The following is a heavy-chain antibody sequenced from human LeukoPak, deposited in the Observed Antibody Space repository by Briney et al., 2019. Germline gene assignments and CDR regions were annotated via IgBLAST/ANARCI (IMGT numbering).Heavy chain of an antibody. CDR2: ISGSGGST. CDR3: AKTYYYDSSGYFYAFDI. D-gene: IGHD3-22*01. J-gene: IGHJ3*02. V-gene: IGHV3-23*01. CDR1: GFTFSSYA. Sequence: PGGSLRLSCAAFGFTFSSYAMSWVRQAPGKGLEWVSAISGSGGSTYYADSVKGRFTISRDNSKNTLYLQMNSLRAEDTAVYYCAKTYYYDSSGYFYAFDIWGQGTMVTVSS.